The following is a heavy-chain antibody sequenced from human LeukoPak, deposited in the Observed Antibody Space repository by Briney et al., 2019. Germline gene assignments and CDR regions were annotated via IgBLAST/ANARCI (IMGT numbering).Heavy chain of an antibody. CDR3: ARGSTAAVPYYFDY. V-gene: IGHV4-39*01. CDR2: IYYSGST. D-gene: IGHD6-13*01. CDR1: GGSISSSSYY. J-gene: IGHJ4*02. Sequence: SETLSLTCTVSGGSISSSSYYWGWIRQPPGKGLEWIGSIYYSGSTYYNPSLKSRVTISVDTSKNQFSLKLSSVTAADTAVYYCARGSTAAVPYYFDYWGQGTLVTVSS.